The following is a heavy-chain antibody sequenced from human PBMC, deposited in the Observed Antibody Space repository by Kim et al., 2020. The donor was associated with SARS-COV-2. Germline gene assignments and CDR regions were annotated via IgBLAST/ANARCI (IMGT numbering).Heavy chain of an antibody. CDR3: AKSLPVAANWFDP. CDR1: GGTFSNSA. D-gene: IGHD6-19*01. Sequence: SVKVSCRASGGTFSNSAINWVRQARGQGFELMGGVVPMFWTINYAQKFQGRVTLTADESTSTVYMELHSLTLDDTAVYFCAKSLPVAANWFDPWGQGTLVIVSS. CDR2: VVPMFWTI. V-gene: IGHV1-69*13. J-gene: IGHJ5*02.